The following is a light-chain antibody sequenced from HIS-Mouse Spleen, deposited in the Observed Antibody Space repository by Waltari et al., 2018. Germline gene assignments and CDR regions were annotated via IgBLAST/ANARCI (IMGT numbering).Light chain of an antibody. V-gene: IGLV3-10*01. Sequence: SYELTQPPSVSVSPGQTARITCSGDALPKKYAYWYQQKSGQAPVLVIYEDSKRPSGIPERFYGSSSGTMATLTISVAQVEEETDYYCDATDSRGNHRVFGGGTKLTVL. CDR1: ALPKKY. CDR2: EDS. J-gene: IGLJ2*01. CDR3: DATDSRGNHRV.